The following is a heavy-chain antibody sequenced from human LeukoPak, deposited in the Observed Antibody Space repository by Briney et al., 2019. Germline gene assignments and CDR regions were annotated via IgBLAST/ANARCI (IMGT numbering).Heavy chain of an antibody. D-gene: IGHD3-10*01. V-gene: IGHV3-48*03. CDR3: ARAGYYFDY. CDR1: GFTFSSYE. Sequence: GGSLRLPCAASGFTFSSYEMNWVRQAPGKGLEWVSYISSSGNTIYYADSVKGRFTISRDNAKNSLYLQMNSLRAEDTAVYYCARAGYYFDYWGQGTLVTVSS. J-gene: IGHJ4*02. CDR2: ISSSGNTI.